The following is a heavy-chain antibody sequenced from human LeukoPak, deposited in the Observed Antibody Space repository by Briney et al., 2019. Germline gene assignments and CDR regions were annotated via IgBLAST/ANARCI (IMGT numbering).Heavy chain of an antibody. CDR2: MNPNSGNT. J-gene: IGHJ4*01. D-gene: IGHD5-24*01. V-gene: IGHV1-8*01. CDR3: ARPKDGYTNFDY. Sequence: ASVKVSCKASGYTFSNYDINLVRQATGQGLEWMGWMNPNSGNTGYAQKFQGRVTMTRDTSISTAYMELGSLTSEDTAVYYCARPKDGYTNFDYWGHGTLVTVSS. CDR1: GYTFSNYD.